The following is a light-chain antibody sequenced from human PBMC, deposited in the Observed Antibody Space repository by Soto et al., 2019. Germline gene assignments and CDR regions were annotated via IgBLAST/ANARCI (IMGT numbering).Light chain of an antibody. V-gene: IGLV2-14*01. CDR1: SSDVGGYNY. CDR2: EVS. J-gene: IGLJ1*01. Sequence: QSVLTQPASVSGSPGQSITISCTGTSSDVGGYNYVSWYQQHPGKAPKLMIYEVSKRPSGVSNRFSGSKSGNTASLTISGLQAEDEADYYCSSYTSSSTYVFGTGTKVTVL. CDR3: SSYTSSSTYV.